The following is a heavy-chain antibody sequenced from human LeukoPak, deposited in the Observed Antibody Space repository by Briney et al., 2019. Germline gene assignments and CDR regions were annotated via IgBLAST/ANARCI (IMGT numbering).Heavy chain of an antibody. D-gene: IGHD2-2*01. V-gene: IGHV1-46*01. CDR1: GYTFTSYY. Sequence: ASVKVSCKASGYTFTSYYMHWVRQAPGQGLEWMGIINPSGGSTSYAQKFQGRVTMTEDTSTDTAYMELSSLRSEDTAVYYCATDRRYCSSTSCYGFYYYGMDVWGQGTTVTVSS. CDR3: ATDRRYCSSTSCYGFYYYGMDV. J-gene: IGHJ6*02. CDR2: INPSGGST.